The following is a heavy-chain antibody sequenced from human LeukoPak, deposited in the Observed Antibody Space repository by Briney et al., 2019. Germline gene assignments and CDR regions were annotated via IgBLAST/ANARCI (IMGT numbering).Heavy chain of an antibody. CDR2: IYSGGST. D-gene: IGHD3-10*01. J-gene: IGHJ4*02. Sequence: GGSLRLSCAASGFTVSSNCMSWVRQAPGKGLEWVSVIYSGGSTYYADSVKGRFTISRDNSKNTLYLQMNSLRAEDTAVYYCARVGGGSGSYYKDYWGQGTLVTVSS. CDR3: ARVGGGSGSYYKDY. V-gene: IGHV3-53*01. CDR1: GFTVSSNC.